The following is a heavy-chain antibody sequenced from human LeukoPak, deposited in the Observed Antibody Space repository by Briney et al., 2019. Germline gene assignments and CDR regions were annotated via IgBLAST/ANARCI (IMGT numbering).Heavy chain of an antibody. CDR1: GFTFSSYW. V-gene: IGHV3-66*01. Sequence: AGSLRLSCAASGFTFSSYWMSWVRQAPGKGLEWVSVIYSGGSTYYADSVKGRFTISRDNSKNTLYLQMNSLRAEDTAVYYCARSYDILTGFLYWGQGTLVTVSS. CDR3: ARSYDILTGFLY. CDR2: IYSGGST. J-gene: IGHJ4*02. D-gene: IGHD3-9*01.